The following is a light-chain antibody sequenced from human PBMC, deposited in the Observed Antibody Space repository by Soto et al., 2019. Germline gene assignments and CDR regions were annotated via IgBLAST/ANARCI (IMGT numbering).Light chain of an antibody. V-gene: IGLV2-23*02. CDR2: EVT. J-gene: IGLJ3*02. CDR1: SSDVGSYNR. Sequence: QSALTQPASVSGSPGQSITISCTGASSDVGSYNRVSWSQQHPGKAPKLMIYEVTKRPSGVSDRFSGSKSGNTASLTISGLQVEDEADYYCYSYASGGAWVFGGGTKLTVL. CDR3: YSYASGGAWV.